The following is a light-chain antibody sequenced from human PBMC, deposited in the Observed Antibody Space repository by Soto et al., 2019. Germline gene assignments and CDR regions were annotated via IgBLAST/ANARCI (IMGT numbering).Light chain of an antibody. J-gene: IGKJ2*01. CDR2: GAS. Sequence: DIVLTQSPVTLSLSPGERATLSCRASQSLRSSYLAWYQQKPGQAPRLLMYGASNRAAGFPDRFSGSGSGTDFTLTISRLEPEDFAVYYCLCQQFAESSLYTFGQGTKVEMK. CDR3: LCQQFAESSLYT. CDR1: QSLRSSY. V-gene: IGKV3-20*01.